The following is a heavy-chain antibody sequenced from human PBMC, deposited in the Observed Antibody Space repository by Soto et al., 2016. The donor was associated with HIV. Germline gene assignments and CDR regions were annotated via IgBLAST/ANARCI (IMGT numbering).Heavy chain of an antibody. J-gene: IGHJ4*02. CDR2: ITAYNSNT. Sequence: VQSGAEVKKPGASVKVSCKASGYTFATYGLTWVRQAPGQGLEWMGWITAYNSNTNYAQKFHGRVSMTTDTSTRTAYMELRSLRSDDTAVYYCARLKYSSGWYVLDYWGQGILVTVSS. D-gene: IGHD6-19*01. CDR3: ARLKYSSGWYVLDY. CDR1: GYTFATYG. V-gene: IGHV1-18*01.